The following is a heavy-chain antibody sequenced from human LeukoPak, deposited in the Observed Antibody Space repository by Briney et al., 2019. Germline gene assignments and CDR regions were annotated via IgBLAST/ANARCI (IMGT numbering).Heavy chain of an antibody. J-gene: IGHJ6*02. CDR3: VRGPVLRYFDWLLSPAYYYYYGMDV. Sequence: SETLSLTCAVYGGSFSGYYWSWIRQPPGKGLEWIGEINHSGSTNYNPSLKSRVTISVDTSKNQFSLKLSSVTAADTAVYYCVRGPVLRYFDWLLSPAYYYYYGMDVWGQGTTVTVSS. V-gene: IGHV4-34*01. CDR1: GGSFSGYY. D-gene: IGHD3-9*01. CDR2: INHSGST.